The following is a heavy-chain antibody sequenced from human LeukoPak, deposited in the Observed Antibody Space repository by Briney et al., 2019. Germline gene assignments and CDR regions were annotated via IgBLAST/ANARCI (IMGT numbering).Heavy chain of an antibody. J-gene: IGHJ4*02. V-gene: IGHV3-23*01. D-gene: IGHD6-19*01. CDR1: GFTFSSYA. Sequence: PGRSLRLSCAASGFTFSSYAMHWVRQAPGKGLEWVSAISGSGGSTYYADSVKGRFTISRDNSKNTLYLQMNSLRAEDTAVYYCAKVGEGYSSGWWLVEKSDTYYFDYWGQGTLVTVSS. CDR3: AKVGEGYSSGWWLVEKSDTYYFDY. CDR2: ISGSGGST.